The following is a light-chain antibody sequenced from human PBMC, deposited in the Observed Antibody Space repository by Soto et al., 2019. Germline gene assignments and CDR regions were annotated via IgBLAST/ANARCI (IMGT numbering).Light chain of an antibody. Sequence: DIVFTQSPATLSLSPGERATLSCRASQSVSSNLAWYQQKPGQAPRLLIYGASTRATGIPARFSGSGSGTEFTLTISSLQSEDFAVYYCQQYNNWPPITVGQGTRREI. CDR3: QQYNNWPPIT. CDR1: QSVSSN. CDR2: GAS. V-gene: IGKV3-15*01. J-gene: IGKJ5*01.